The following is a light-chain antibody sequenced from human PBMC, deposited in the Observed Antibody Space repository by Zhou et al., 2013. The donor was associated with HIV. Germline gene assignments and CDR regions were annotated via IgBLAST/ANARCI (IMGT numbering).Light chain of an antibody. CDR2: EVS. CDR3: QQYKSYPVT. V-gene: IGKV2D-29*02. CDR1: QSLLHSDGKTY. J-gene: IGKJ4*01. Sequence: DVVMTQSPLSLPVTLGQPASISCKSSQSLLHSDGKTYLYWYLQKPGQSPQLLMYEVSNRFSGVPDRFSGSGSGTEFTLTITSLQPDDFATYYCQQYKSYPVTFGGGTKVEI.